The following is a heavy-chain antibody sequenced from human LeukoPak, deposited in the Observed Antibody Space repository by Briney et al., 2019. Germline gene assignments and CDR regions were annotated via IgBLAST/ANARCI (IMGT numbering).Heavy chain of an antibody. CDR1: GGSFSGYY. J-gene: IGHJ6*03. Sequence: PSETLSLTCAVYGGSFSGYYWSWIRQPPGKGLEWIGEINHSGSTNYNPSLKSRVTISVDTSKNQFSLKLSSVTAADTAVYYCARGYIWFGELYPYYMDVWGKGITVTVSS. CDR2: INHSGST. V-gene: IGHV4-34*01. CDR3: ARGYIWFGELYPYYMDV. D-gene: IGHD3-10*01.